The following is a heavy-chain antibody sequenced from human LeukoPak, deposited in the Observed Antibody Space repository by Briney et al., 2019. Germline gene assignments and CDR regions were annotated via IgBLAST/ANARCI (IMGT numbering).Heavy chain of an antibody. CDR3: ARDRRDDYGDYFYYYMDV. CDR2: VYYSGAT. V-gene: IGHV4-39*07. J-gene: IGHJ6*03. D-gene: IGHD4-17*01. Sequence: KASETLSLTCTVSGGSISSSSYYWGWVRQPPGKGLEWIGSVYYSGATYYNPSLKSRVTISVDTSKNQFSLKLSSVTAADTAVYYCARDRRDDYGDYFYYYMDVWGKGTTVTISS. CDR1: GGSISSSSYY.